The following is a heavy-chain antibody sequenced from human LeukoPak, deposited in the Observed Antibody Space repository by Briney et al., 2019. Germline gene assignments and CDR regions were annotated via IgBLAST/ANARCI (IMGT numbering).Heavy chain of an antibody. D-gene: IGHD6-6*01. J-gene: IGHJ4*02. V-gene: IGHV1-2*02. CDR2: INPNSGGT. Sequence: ASVKVSCKASGYTFTGYYMHWVRQAPGQGLEWMGWINPNSGGTNYAQKFQGRVTMTRDTSISTAYMELSRLRSDDTAVYCCAYLEYSSSADDYWGQGTLVTVSS. CDR1: GYTFTGYY. CDR3: AYLEYSSSADDY.